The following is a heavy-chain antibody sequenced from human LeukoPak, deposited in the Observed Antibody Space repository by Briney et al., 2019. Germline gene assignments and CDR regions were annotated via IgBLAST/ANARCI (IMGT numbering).Heavy chain of an antibody. D-gene: IGHD5-24*01. CDR2: ITASGAST. CDR3: AKGRHGEGLDV. J-gene: IGHJ6*02. CDR1: GFSFSSHA. Sequence: GGSLRLSCAACGFSFSSHAMGWVRQAPGKGLEWVASITASGASTYYGDSVKGRFTIARDNSKHTLYLQMNSLRAEDTAVYYCAKGRHGEGLDVWGQGTTVTVSS. V-gene: IGHV3-23*01.